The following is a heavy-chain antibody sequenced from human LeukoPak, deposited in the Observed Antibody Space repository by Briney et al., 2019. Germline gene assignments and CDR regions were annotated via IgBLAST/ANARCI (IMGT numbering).Heavy chain of an antibody. CDR2: IIPIFGTA. V-gene: IGHV1-69*01. J-gene: IGHJ4*02. D-gene: IGHD3-22*01. CDR3: ARAHYYDSSGYYSVGTPFDY. CDR1: GGTFSSYA. Sequence: ASVKVSCKASGGTFSSYAISWVRQAPGQGLEWMGGIIPIFGTANYAQKFQGRVTITADESTSTAYMELSSLRSEDTAVYYCARAHYYDSSGYYSVGTPFDYWGQGTLVTVSS.